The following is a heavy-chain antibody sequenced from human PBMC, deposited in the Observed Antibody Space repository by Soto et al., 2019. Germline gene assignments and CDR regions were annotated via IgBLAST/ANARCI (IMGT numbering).Heavy chain of an antibody. CDR1: GFTFSSYA. D-gene: IGHD3-22*01. CDR3: ARDSWRDYYDSSGSPKYYFDY. CDR2: ISYDGSNK. V-gene: IGHV3-30-3*01. Sequence: GGSLRLSCAASGFTFSSYAMHWVRQAPGKGLEWVAVISYDGSNKYYADSVKGRFTISRDNSKNTLYLQMNSLRAEDTAVYYCARDSWRDYYDSSGSPKYYFDYWGQGTLVTV. J-gene: IGHJ4*02.